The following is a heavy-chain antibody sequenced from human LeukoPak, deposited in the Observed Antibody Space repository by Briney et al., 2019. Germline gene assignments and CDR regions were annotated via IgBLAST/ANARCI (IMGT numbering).Heavy chain of an antibody. Sequence: ASVKVSCKASGYTFTSYYMHWVRQAPGQGLEWTGIINPSGGSTSYAQKFQGRVTMTRDTSTSTVYMELSSLRSEDTAVYYCARAYYYDSSGRGTPFDPWGQGTLVAVSS. J-gene: IGHJ5*02. CDR1: GYTFTSYY. D-gene: IGHD3-22*01. CDR2: INPSGGST. V-gene: IGHV1-46*01. CDR3: ARAYYYDSSGRGTPFDP.